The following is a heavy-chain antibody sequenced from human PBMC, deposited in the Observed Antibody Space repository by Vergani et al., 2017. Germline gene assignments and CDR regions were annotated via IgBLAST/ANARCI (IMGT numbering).Heavy chain of an antibody. V-gene: IGHV4-31*03. CDR3: ARDGGYSPKIYYFDY. CDR1: GGSISSGGYY. D-gene: IGHD5-18*01. CDR2: IYYSGST. Sequence: QVQLQESGPGLVKPSQTLSLTCTVSGGSISSGGYYWSWIRQHPGKGLEWIGYIYYSGSTYYNPSLKSRVTISVDTSKNQFSLKLSSVTAADTAVYYCARDGGYSPKIYYFDYWGQGTLSPSPQ. J-gene: IGHJ4*02.